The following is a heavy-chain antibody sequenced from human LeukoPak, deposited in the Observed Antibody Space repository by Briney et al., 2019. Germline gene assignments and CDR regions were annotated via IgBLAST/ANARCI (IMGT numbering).Heavy chain of an antibody. CDR3: AKSGSGYYI. CDR2: ITSSGRGDST. V-gene: IGHV3-23*01. J-gene: IGHJ4*02. D-gene: IGHD3-3*01. Sequence: GGSLRLSCAASGFTFSRSAMSWVRQAPGKGLEWVSSITSSGRGDSTNYADSVKGRFTISRDNSKSTLYLQMNSLRAEDTAIYYCAKSGSGYYIWGQGTLVTVSS. CDR1: GFTFSRSA.